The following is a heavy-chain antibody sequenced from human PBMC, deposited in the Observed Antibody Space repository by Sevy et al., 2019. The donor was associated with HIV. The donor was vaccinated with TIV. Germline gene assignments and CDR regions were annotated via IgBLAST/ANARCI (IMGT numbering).Heavy chain of an antibody. CDR2: ISRNSTYI. Sequence: GGSLRLSCAASGFPLRKYSMNWVRQAPGKGLEWVSLISRNSTYIYYSDSVKGGFTISRDNAENSLFLQMNSLRAEDTAVYYCVRDSSGLSWGQGTLVTVSS. J-gene: IGHJ4*02. D-gene: IGHD6-19*01. V-gene: IGHV3-21*01. CDR3: VRDSSGLS. CDR1: GFPLRKYS.